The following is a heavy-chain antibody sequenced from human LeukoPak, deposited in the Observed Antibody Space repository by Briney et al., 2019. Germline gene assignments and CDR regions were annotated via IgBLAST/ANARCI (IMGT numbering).Heavy chain of an antibody. D-gene: IGHD3-22*01. CDR3: ARYYYDSSGYMRGGYFDY. Sequence: PGGSLRLSCAASGFTFSSYGMHWVRQAPGKGLEWVAVIWYDGSNKYYADSVKGRFTISRDNSKNTLYLQMNSLRAEDTAVYYCARYYYDSSGYMRGGYFDYWGQGTPVTVSS. J-gene: IGHJ4*02. V-gene: IGHV3-33*01. CDR2: IWYDGSNK. CDR1: GFTFSSYG.